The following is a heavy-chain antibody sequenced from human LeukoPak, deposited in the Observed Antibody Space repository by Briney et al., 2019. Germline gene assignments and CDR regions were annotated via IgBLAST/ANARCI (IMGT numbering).Heavy chain of an antibody. D-gene: IGHD1/OR15-1a*01. J-gene: IGHJ5*02. V-gene: IGHV5-51*01. CDR3: ATLNTFYDH. CDR1: GYPFTSYW. CDR2: IYPDDSDT. Sequence: GESLKISCTGSGYPFTSYWIAWVRQMPGEGLEWMGAIYPDDSDTRYSPSFQGQVTISADKSISTAYLQWSSLTSSDTAIYYCATLNTFYDHWGQGTLVTVSS.